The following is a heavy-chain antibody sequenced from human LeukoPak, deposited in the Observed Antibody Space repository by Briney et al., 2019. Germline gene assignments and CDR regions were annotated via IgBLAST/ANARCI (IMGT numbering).Heavy chain of an antibody. CDR1: GFTFSNAW. V-gene: IGHV3-15*01. CDR3: TSLVVVIRNWFDP. J-gene: IGHJ5*02. CDR2: IKSNTDGGTT. Sequence: TGGSLRLSCSASGFTFSNAWMSWVRQAPGKGLEWVGRIKSNTDGGTTAYAAPVKGRFTISRDDSKNTLYLQMNSQKTEDTAVYYCTSLVVVIRNWFDPWGQGTLVTVSS. D-gene: IGHD3-22*01.